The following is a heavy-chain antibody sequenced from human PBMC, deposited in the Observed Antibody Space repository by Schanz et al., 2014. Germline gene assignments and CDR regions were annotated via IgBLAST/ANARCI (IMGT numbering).Heavy chain of an antibody. V-gene: IGHV4-59*01. D-gene: IGHD2-21*01. CDR1: GGSISSYY. CDR3: ARVHRTSLEHGSHYYM. J-gene: IGHJ6*03. CDR2: ITYSGGT. Sequence: QVQLQESGPGLVKPSETLSLTCTVSGGSISSYYWRWIRQSPGKGPEWIGYITYSGGTNHNASLKSRVTISVATPKNQYPLKMTPLSAADPAIYYCARVHRTSLEHGSHYYM.